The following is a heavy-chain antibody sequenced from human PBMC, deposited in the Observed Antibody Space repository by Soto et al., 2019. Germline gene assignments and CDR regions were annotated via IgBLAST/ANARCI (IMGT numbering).Heavy chain of an antibody. D-gene: IGHD3-10*01. CDR1: GDSVSSNSAA. V-gene: IGHV6-1*01. CDR2: TYYRSKWLT. Sequence: SQTLSLTCAISGDSVSSNSAAWNWIRQSPSRGLEWLGRTYYRSKWLTGYAVSVESRITINPDTSKNQFSLQLTSVTPEDTALYYCARDRGIRERYGMDAWGQGTTVTVSS. CDR3: ARDRGIRERYGMDA. J-gene: IGHJ6*02.